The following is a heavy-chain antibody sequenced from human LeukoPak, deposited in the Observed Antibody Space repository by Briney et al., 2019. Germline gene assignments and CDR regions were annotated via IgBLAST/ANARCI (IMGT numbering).Heavy chain of an antibody. CDR3: ARHFSKGPAGGSSWTTFDY. Sequence: PSETLSLTCTVSGGSISSSSYYWGWIRQPPGKGLEWIGSIYYSGSTYYNPSLKSRVTISVDTSKSQFSLKLSSVTAADTAVYYCARHFSKGPAGGSSWTTFDYWGHGTLVTVSS. CDR2: IYYSGST. CDR1: GGSISSSSYY. J-gene: IGHJ4*01. D-gene: IGHD6-13*01. V-gene: IGHV4-39*01.